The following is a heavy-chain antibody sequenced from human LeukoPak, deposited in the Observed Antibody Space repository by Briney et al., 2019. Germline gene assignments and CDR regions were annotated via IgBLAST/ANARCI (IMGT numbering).Heavy chain of an antibody. D-gene: IGHD5-24*01. V-gene: IGHV3-23*01. Sequence: GGSLRLSCAGSGFTFSNYGMNLVRQAPGKGLEWVSGIRANGITTYYADSVKGRFTISRDNSRNMVYLQMNGLRVEDTAIYYCANDLGWIQLNLGRGQGTLVTVSS. CDR2: IRANGITT. J-gene: IGHJ4*02. CDR3: ANDLGWIQLNLG. CDR1: GFTFSNYG.